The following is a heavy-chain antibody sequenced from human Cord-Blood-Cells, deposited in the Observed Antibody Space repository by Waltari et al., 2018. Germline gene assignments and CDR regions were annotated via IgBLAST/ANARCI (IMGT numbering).Heavy chain of an antibody. V-gene: IGHV4-39*01. J-gene: IGHJ4*02. D-gene: IGHD6-13*01. CDR3: ATTTRYSSSWSDY. CDR1: GGSIRSSSYY. Sequence: QLQLQESGPGLVKPSETLSLTCTVSGGSIRSSSYYWGWIRQPPGKGLEWIGSIYYSGSTYYNPTLKSRVTISVDTSKNQFSLKLSSVTAADTAVYYCATTTRYSSSWSDYWGQGTLVTVSS. CDR2: IYYSGST.